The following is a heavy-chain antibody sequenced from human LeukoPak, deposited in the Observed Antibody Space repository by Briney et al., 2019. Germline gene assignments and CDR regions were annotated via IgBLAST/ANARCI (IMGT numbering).Heavy chain of an antibody. J-gene: IGHJ4*02. Sequence: SETLSLTCTVSGDSISTYYWSWIRQPPGKGLEWSGYIYYSGSTTYNPSLKSRVTISVDTSKNQFSLKLSSVTAADTAVYYCARVPGRWLHSYFDYWGQGTLVTVSS. V-gene: IGHV4-59*01. CDR2: IYYSGST. D-gene: IGHD5-24*01. CDR3: ARVPGRWLHSYFDY. CDR1: GDSISTYY.